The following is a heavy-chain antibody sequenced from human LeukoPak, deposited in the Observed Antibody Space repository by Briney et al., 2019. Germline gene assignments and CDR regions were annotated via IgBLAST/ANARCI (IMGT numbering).Heavy chain of an antibody. V-gene: IGHV3-49*04. CDR3: TRDRAGKQWLVSQYYFDY. J-gene: IGHJ4*02. CDR2: IRSKAYGGTT. Sequence: GGSLRLSCTASGFTFGDYAMSWVRQAPGKGLEWVGFIRSKAYGGTTEYAASVKGRFTISRDDSKSIAYLQMNSLKTEDTAVYYCTRDRAGKQWLVSQYYFDYWGQGTLVTVSS. CDR1: GFTFGDYA. D-gene: IGHD6-19*01.